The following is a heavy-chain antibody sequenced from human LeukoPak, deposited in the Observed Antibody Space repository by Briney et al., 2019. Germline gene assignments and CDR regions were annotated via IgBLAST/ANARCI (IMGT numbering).Heavy chain of an antibody. D-gene: IGHD6-13*01. CDR1: GYSFTGYY. J-gene: IGHJ4*02. V-gene: IGHV1-2*02. CDR3: ARPPSGSSWDGFHY. Sequence: RASVKVSCKASGYSFTGYYMHWVRRAPGQGLEWMGWIDPDSGATSYAQKFQGRVTMTRDTSISTAYMELSRLRPDDTAVYFCARPPSGSSWDGFHYWGQGTLVTVSS. CDR2: IDPDSGAT.